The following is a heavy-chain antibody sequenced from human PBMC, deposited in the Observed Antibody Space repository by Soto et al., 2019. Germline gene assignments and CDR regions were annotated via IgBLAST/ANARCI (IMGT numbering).Heavy chain of an antibody. D-gene: IGHD3-10*01. J-gene: IGHJ5*01. CDR2: IYGDGRTT. CDR1: GFIFSTTD. Sequence: GGSLRLSCEASGFIFSTTDMSWVRQAPGKGLEWVSTIYGDGRTTYYADSVRGRFSISRDNSKNMVYLQMDSLRVDDTAIYYCVKNSGWFNSWGQGSLVTVSS. V-gene: IGHV3-23*01. CDR3: VKNSGWFNS.